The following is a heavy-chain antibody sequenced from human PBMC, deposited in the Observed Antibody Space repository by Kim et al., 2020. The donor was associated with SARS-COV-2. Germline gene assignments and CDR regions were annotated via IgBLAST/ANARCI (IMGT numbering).Heavy chain of an antibody. CDR1: GFTFSAYD. J-gene: IGHJ3*02. CDR3: VRDRMEGAFDM. D-gene: IGHD2-8*01. V-gene: IGHV3-48*02. Sequence: GGSLRLSCATSGFTFSAYDMNWVRQAPGKGLEWLSFITKSSTTIYYADSVEGRFTISRDNAKNSLFLQMNSLRDEDTALYYCVRDRMEGAFDMCGQGTM. CDR2: ITKSSTTI.